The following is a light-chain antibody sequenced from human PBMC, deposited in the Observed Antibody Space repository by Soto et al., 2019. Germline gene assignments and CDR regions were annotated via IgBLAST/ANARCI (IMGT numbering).Light chain of an antibody. CDR3: QQYGSSGLT. CDR2: GAS. J-gene: IGKJ4*01. CDR1: QSVSSN. V-gene: IGKV3-20*01. Sequence: EIVMTQSPATLSVSPGERATLSCRASQSVSSNLAWYQQKPGQAPRLLIYGASSRATGIPDRFSGSGSGTDFTLTISRLEPEDFAVYYCQQYGSSGLTFGGGTKVDIK.